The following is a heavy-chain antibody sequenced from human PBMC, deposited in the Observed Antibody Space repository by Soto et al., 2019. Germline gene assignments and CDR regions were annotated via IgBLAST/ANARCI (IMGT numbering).Heavy chain of an antibody. CDR3: ARYGGESPLDY. CDR2: IWYDGSNK. J-gene: IGHJ4*02. CDR1: GFTFSSYG. V-gene: IGHV3-33*01. D-gene: IGHD2-21*01. Sequence: PGGSLRLSCAASGFTFSSYGMHWVRQAPGKGLEWVAVIWYDGSNKYYVDSVKGRFTISRDNPKNMLYLQMNSLRAEDTAVYYCARYGGESPLDYWGQGTLVTVSS.